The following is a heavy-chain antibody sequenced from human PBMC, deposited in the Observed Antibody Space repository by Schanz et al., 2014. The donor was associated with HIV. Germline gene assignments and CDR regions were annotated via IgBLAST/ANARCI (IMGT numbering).Heavy chain of an antibody. CDR1: GFTFSSYA. V-gene: IGHV3-23*04. CDR2: ISGSDGDT. D-gene: IGHD6-6*01. CDR3: AKGWRGYSISSLVDY. J-gene: IGHJ4*02. Sequence: EVQLVESGGGLVQPGGSLRLSCAASGFTFSSYAITWVRQAPGKGLDWVSTISGSDGDTYYADSVKGRFTISRDNSKNTLYLQMNSLRADDTAVYYCAKGWRGYSISSLVDYWGQGSLVTVSS.